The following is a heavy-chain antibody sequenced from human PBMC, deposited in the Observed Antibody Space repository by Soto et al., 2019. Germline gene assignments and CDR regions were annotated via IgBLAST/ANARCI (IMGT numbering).Heavy chain of an antibody. CDR2: ISGSGGST. CDR3: AKENRRSWPYAFDI. V-gene: IGHV3-23*01. CDR1: GFTFSSYA. Sequence: EVQLLESGGGLVQPGGSLRLSCAASGFTFSSYAMSWVRQAPGKGLEWGSGISGSGGSTYYADSGKGRFTISRDNSKNTLYLQMNSMRAEDTAVYYYAKENRRSWPYAFDIWGQGTMVTVSS. D-gene: IGHD6-13*01. J-gene: IGHJ3*02.